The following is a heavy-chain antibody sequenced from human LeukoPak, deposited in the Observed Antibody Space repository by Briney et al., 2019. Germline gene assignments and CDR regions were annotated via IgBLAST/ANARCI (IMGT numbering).Heavy chain of an antibody. CDR1: GFTFTDHP. CDR2: VGGDGIA. V-gene: IGHV3-69-1*01. CDR3: AKDRANWAIDD. J-gene: IGHJ4*02. Sequence: GESLRLSCVASGFTFTDHPMNWVRQAPGKGLEWISYVGGDGIAFYADSVKGRFTASKDDARKSMYLQMNSLRVEDTAVYYCAKDRANWAIDDWGQGTQVTVSS. D-gene: IGHD3-16*01.